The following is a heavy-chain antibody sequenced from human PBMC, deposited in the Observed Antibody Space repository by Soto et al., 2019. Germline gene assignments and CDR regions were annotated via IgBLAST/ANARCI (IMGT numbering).Heavy chain of an antibody. J-gene: IGHJ4*02. CDR2: IYRTGST. CDR1: GGSFTSNNW. D-gene: IGHD1-7*01. V-gene: IGHV4-4*02. CDR3: ESRDPGTSVDY. Sequence: SETLSLTCAVSGGSFTSNNWWTWVRQPPGQGLEWIGEIYRTGSTNYNLSLKSRVTISLDKSENQFSLKVTSLTAADTAVYYCESRDPGTSVDYWGQGTLVTVSS.